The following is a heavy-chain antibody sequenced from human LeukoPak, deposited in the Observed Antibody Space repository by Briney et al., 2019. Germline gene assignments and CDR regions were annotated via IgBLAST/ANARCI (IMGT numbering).Heavy chain of an antibody. Sequence: SVKVSCKASGGTFSYTAISWVRQAPGQGLEWMGGIIPLFGTTNYAQKFRGRVTITKNDSTTTAYMELSSLRSDDTAMYYCARAAYNDFWSEYNYFGPWGQGSLVTVSS. D-gene: IGHD3-3*01. CDR1: GGTFSYTA. V-gene: IGHV1-69*05. J-gene: IGHJ5*02. CDR3: ARAAYNDFWSEYNYFGP. CDR2: IIPLFGTT.